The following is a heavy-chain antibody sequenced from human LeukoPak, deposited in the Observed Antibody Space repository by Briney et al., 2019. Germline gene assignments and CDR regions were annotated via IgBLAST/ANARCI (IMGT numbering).Heavy chain of an antibody. V-gene: IGHV3-33*01. CDR3: ATGGNFYYSH. D-gene: IGHD4-11*01. Sequence: GGSLRLSCAASGFPFSGYGMHWVRQAPGKGLEWVAVAYGDGSSQYYADSVKGRFSVSKDISKNTLSLQMNSLRAEDTAVYSCATGGNFYYSHWGQGTLVTVSS. CDR1: GFPFSGYG. CDR2: AYGDGSSQ. J-gene: IGHJ1*01.